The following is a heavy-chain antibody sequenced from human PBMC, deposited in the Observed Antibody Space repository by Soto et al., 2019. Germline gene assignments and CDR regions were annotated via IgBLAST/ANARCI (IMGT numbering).Heavy chain of an antibody. CDR1: GFTFSSYG. CDR2: IWYDGSNK. D-gene: IGHD6-19*01. J-gene: IGHJ6*02. V-gene: IGHV3-33*01. CDR3: ARDLKNGYSSGWYGGGMDV. Sequence: QVQLVEAGGGVVQPGRSLRLSCAASGFTFSSYGMHWVRQATGKGLEWVAVIWYDGSNKYYADSVKGRFTISRDNSKNTLYLQMNRLRGEDTAVYYCARDLKNGYSSGWYGGGMDVWGQGTTVTVSS.